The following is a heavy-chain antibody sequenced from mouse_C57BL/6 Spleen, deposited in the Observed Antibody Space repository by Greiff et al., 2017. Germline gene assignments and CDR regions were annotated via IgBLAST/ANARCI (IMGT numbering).Heavy chain of an antibody. J-gene: IGHJ4*01. CDR3: SRSRVIPTVVPMDY. CDR2: IDPSDSYT. Sequence: VQLQQPGAELVMPGASVKLSCKASGYTFTSYWMHWVKQRPGQGLEWIGEIDPSDSYTNYNEKFKVKATLTVDKSSSTAYMQLSSLTSEDAAVSYCSRSRVIPTVVPMDYWGQGTSVTVSS. V-gene: IGHV1-69*01. CDR1: GYTFTSYW. D-gene: IGHD1-1*01.